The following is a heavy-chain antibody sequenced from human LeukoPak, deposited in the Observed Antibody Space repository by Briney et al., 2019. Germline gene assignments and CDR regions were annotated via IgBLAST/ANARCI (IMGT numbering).Heavy chain of an antibody. V-gene: IGHV3-7*01. CDR1: GFMFSGFW. J-gene: IGHJ4*02. D-gene: IGHD3-22*01. CDR3: ATRPRSDYYFAIFDY. Sequence: GGSLRLSCAASGFMFSGFWMTCVRQAPGKGLEWVANIKHDGSEKNYVDSVKGRFTISRDNAKNSLYLQMNSLGGEDTAVYYCATRPRSDYYFAIFDYWGQGTLVTVSS. CDR2: IKHDGSEK.